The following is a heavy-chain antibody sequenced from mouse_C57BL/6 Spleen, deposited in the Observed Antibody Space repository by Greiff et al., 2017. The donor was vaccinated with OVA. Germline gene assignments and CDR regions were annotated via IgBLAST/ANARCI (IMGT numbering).Heavy chain of an antibody. J-gene: IGHJ4*01. D-gene: IGHD1-1*01. CDR1: GYSITSDY. V-gene: IGHV3-8*01. Sequence: EVQRVESGPGLAKPSQTLSLTCSVTGYSITSDYWNWIRKFPGNKLEYMGYISNSGGTYYNPSLKSRISITRDTSKNQYYLQLKSVTTEDTATYYCARSPITTVVATDYAMDYWGQGTSVTVSS. CDR2: ISNSGGT. CDR3: ARSPITTVVATDYAMDY.